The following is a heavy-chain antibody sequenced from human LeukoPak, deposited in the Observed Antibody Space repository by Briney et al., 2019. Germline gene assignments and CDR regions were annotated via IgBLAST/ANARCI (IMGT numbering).Heavy chain of an antibody. Sequence: PSETLSLTCTVSGVSISSYCWSWLRQPPGKGREWIGYIFYSGNTIYNPSLRSRVTISADTSKNHFSLRLRSVTAADTAVYYCARLAAISGSDYPDDWGQGTLVTVSS. CDR1: GVSISSYC. CDR2: IFYSGNT. V-gene: IGHV4-59*08. CDR3: ARLAAISGSDYPDD. J-gene: IGHJ4*02. D-gene: IGHD1-26*01.